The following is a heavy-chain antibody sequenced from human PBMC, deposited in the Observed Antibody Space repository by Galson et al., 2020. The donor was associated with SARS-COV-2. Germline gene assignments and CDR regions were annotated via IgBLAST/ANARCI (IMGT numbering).Heavy chain of an antibody. CDR1: GFTFNAYT. J-gene: IGHJ6*02. D-gene: IGHD1-26*01. CDR2: ISSNSEYI. CDR3: VREASWAMFGMDV. V-gene: IGHV3-21*01. Sequence: GESLKISCVVSGFTFNAYTMSWVRQAPGKGLEWVSSISSNSEYIYGLDSVKGRFTISRDNAKNSVYLQMNSLRAEDRAVYYCVREASWAMFGMDVWGQGTTVTVSS.